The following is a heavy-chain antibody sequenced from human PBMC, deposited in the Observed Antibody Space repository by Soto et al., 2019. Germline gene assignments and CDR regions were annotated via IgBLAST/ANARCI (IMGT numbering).Heavy chain of an antibody. D-gene: IGHD6-19*01. Sequence: SETLSLTCSVSGADINTYSWTWIRQPAGKGLEWIGRIYTSASINYNPSLKGRVTLSVDTSTNQVSLRLASVTAADTAIYYCARDREAGYNFYYGIDVWGQGTTVTVSS. J-gene: IGHJ6*02. CDR1: GADINTYS. CDR2: IYTSASI. CDR3: ARDREAGYNFYYGIDV. V-gene: IGHV4-4*07.